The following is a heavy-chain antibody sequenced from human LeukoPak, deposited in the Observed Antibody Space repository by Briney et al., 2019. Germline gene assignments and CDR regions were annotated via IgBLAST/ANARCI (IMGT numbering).Heavy chain of an antibody. CDR3: ATETWFGELNGLNAFDI. V-gene: IGHV1-24*01. J-gene: IGHJ3*02. CDR2: FDPEDGET. CDR1: GYTLTELS. Sequence: ASAKVSCKVSGYTLTELSMHWVRQAPGKGLEWMGGFDPEDGETIYAQKFQGRVTMTEDTSTDTAYMELSSLRSEDTAVYYCATETWFGELNGLNAFDIWGQGTMVTVSS. D-gene: IGHD3-10*01.